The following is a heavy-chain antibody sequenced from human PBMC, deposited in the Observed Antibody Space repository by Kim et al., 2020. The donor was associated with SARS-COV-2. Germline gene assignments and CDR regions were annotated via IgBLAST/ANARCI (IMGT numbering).Heavy chain of an antibody. J-gene: IGHJ6*02. Sequence: GGSLRLSCAASGFTFSSYGMHWVRQAPGKGLEWVAVISYDGSNKYYADSVKGRFTISRDNSKNTLYLQMNSLRAEDTAVYYCAKGFVVVRAVILYYGMDVWGQGTTVTVSS. CDR3: AKGFVVVRAVILYYGMDV. D-gene: IGHD2-2*01. CDR2: ISYDGSNK. V-gene: IGHV3-30*18. CDR1: GFTFSSYG.